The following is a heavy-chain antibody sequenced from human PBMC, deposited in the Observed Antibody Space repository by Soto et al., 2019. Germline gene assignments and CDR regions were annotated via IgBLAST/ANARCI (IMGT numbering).Heavy chain of an antibody. CDR2: ISHSDNT. Sequence: PSETLSLTCTVAGGAISSYYWSCIRQPPGKGPEWIGFISHSDNTNYNPSLKSRVTISVDTPKNQLSLKLSSVTAADTAVYYCARSIGLGWFASWAQGTLLTVSS. V-gene: IGHV4-59*01. J-gene: IGHJ5*01. CDR3: ARSIGLGWFAS. CDR1: GGAISSYY. D-gene: IGHD3-10*01.